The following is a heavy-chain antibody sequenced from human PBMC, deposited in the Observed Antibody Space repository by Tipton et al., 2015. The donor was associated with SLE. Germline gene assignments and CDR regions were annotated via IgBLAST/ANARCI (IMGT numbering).Heavy chain of an antibody. D-gene: IGHD1-1*01. CDR2: IYPTGRT. Sequence: TLSLTCTVYGGSLSGYWWSWIRQSPGKGLEWIGEIYPTGRTEYNPSLMSRVTISVDTSQNKFSLRLTSVTAADTAVYYCGGHKTATRAFDFWGQGTLVTVSS. CDR1: GGSLSGYW. J-gene: IGHJ3*01. CDR3: GGHKTATRAFDF. V-gene: IGHV4-34*01.